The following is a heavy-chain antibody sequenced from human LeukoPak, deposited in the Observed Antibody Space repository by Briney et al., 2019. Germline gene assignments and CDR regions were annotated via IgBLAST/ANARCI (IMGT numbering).Heavy chain of an antibody. CDR3: ARHEGRVAASFDY. Sequence: SETLSRTCTVSGGSMSSTSYWGWIRQPPGKGLEWIGSIYYSGSTYYHPSLKSRVTISVDTSNNLFSLKLTSVTAADTAVYYCARHEGRVAASFDYWGQGTLVTVSS. D-gene: IGHD2-15*01. J-gene: IGHJ4*02. CDR1: GGSMSSTSY. V-gene: IGHV4-39*01. CDR2: IYYSGST.